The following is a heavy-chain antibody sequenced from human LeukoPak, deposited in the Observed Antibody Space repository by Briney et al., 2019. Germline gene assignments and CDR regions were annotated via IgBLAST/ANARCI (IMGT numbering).Heavy chain of an antibody. V-gene: IGHV3-53*01. CDR1: GFTFSSYA. CDR3: ARDGPHYYFDY. J-gene: IGHJ4*02. CDR2: IYSGGTT. Sequence: PGGSLRLSCAASGFTFSSYAMSWARQAPGKGLEWVSVIYSGGTTYYADSVKGRFYISRDISTNTQYLQMSSLGAEDTAVYYCARDGPHYYFDYWGQGALVTVSS.